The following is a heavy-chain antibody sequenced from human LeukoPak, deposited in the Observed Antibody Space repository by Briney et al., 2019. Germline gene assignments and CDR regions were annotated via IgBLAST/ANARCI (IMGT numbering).Heavy chain of an antibody. CDR2: IYSGGST. CDR1: GFTVSSNY. V-gene: IGHV3-66*01. CDR3: ARDQYYGSGLLTGGGHYLDY. D-gene: IGHD3-10*01. J-gene: IGHJ4*02. Sequence: GGSLRLSCAASGFTVSSNYMSWVRQAPGKGLEWVSVIYSGGSTYYADSVKGRFTISRDNSKNTLYLQMNSLRAEDTAVYYCARDQYYGSGLLTGGGHYLDYWGQGTLVTVSS.